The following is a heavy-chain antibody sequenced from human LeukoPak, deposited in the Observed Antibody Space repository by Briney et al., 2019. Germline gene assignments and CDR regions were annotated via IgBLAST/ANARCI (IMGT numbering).Heavy chain of an antibody. CDR2: ISGSGGST. V-gene: IGHV3-23*01. D-gene: IGHD3-3*01. CDR3: AKNPPEIFGVVIITAAEYFQH. J-gene: IGHJ1*01. CDR1: GFTFTSYA. Sequence: GGSRRLSCAASGFTFTSYAMSWVRQAPGKGLKWVSAISGSGGSTYYADSVKGRFTISRGNSKNTLYLQMNSLRAEDTAVYYCAKNPPEIFGVVIITAAEYFQHWGQGTLVTVSS.